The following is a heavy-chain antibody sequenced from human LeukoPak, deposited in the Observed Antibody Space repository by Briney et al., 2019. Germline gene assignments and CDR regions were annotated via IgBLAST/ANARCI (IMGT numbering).Heavy chain of an antibody. CDR2: ISGSGGST. D-gene: IGHD1-26*01. V-gene: IGHV3-23*01. Sequence: GGSLRLSCAASGFTFSNYAMTWVRQAPEKGLEWVSGISGSGGSTYYADSVKGRFTISRDNSKNTLYLQMNSLRAEDTAVYYCAKDRGGNYLFYLDYWGQGTLVTVSS. J-gene: IGHJ4*02. CDR3: AKDRGGNYLFYLDY. CDR1: GFTFSNYA.